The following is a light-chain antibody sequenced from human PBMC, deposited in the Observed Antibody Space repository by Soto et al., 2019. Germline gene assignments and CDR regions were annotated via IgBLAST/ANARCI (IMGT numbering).Light chain of an antibody. CDR2: ATS. Sequence: EIVLTQSPGTLSLSPGERATLSCRASQNINNNYLAWYQQKPGQAVRLLIYATSSRATGIPDRFSGSGSGTDFTLTINRLEPEDFAVYYCQQYGSSLPWTFGQGTKVEIK. CDR3: QQYGSSLPWT. CDR1: QNINNNY. V-gene: IGKV3-20*01. J-gene: IGKJ1*01.